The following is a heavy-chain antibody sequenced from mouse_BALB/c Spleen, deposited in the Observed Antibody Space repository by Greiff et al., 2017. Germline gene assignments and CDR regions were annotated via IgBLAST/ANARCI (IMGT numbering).Heavy chain of an antibody. D-gene: IGHD1-1*01. CDR1: GFTFSDYY. V-gene: IGHV5-4*02. Sequence: EVQRVESGGGLVKPGGSLKLSCAASGFTFSDYYMYWVRQTPEKRLEWVATISDGGSYTYYPDSVKGRFTISRDNAKNNLYLQMSSLKSEDTAMYYCARDGYGSSYGLFAYWGQGTLVTVSA. CDR2: ISDGGSYT. J-gene: IGHJ3*01. CDR3: ARDGYGSSYGLFAY.